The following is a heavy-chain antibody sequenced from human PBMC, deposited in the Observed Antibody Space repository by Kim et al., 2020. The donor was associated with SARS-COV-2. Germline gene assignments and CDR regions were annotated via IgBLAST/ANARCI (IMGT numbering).Heavy chain of an antibody. Sequence: ASVKVSCKASGYTFTGYYMHWVRQAPGQGLEWMGRINPNSGGTNYAQKFQGRVTMTRDTSISTAYMELSRLRSDDTAVYYCARVGAGYYYYGMDVWGQGTTVTVSS. J-gene: IGHJ6*02. V-gene: IGHV1-2*06. CDR2: INPNSGGT. CDR1: GYTFTGYY. CDR3: ARVGAGYYYYGMDV.